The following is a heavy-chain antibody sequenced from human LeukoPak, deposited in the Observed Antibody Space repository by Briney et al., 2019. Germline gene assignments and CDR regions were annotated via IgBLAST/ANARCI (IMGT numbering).Heavy chain of an antibody. CDR2: ISAYNGNT. J-gene: IGHJ4*02. CDR1: GYTFTSYG. Sequence: ASVKVSCKASGYTFTSYGISWVRQAPGQGLEWMGWISAYNGNTNYAQKLQGRVTMTTDTSTSTAYMELRSLRPDDTAVYYCARERSSWSGGYFDYWGQGTLVTVSS. V-gene: IGHV1-18*04. CDR3: ARERSSWSGGYFDY. D-gene: IGHD6-6*01.